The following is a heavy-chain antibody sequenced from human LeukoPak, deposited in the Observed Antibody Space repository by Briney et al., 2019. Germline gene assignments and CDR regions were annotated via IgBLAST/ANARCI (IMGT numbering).Heavy chain of an antibody. D-gene: IGHD5-24*01. J-gene: IGHJ2*01. Sequence: SETLSLTCTVSGYSISSGYYWGWIRQPPGKGLEWIGSIYHSGSTYYNPSLKSRVTISLDTSKNQFSLKLSSVTAADTAVYYCAGGRRDGYSNYWYFDLWGRGTLVTVSS. CDR3: AGGRRDGYSNYWYFDL. CDR2: IYHSGST. CDR1: GYSISSGYY. V-gene: IGHV4-38-2*02.